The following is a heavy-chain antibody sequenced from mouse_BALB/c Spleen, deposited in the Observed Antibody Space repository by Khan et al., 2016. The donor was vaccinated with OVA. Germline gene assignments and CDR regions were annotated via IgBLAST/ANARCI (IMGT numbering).Heavy chain of an antibody. CDR1: GYTFTNYV. CDR3: AREASNWDFALAD. CDR2: INPHNDGT. D-gene: IGHD4-1*01. Sequence: VRLQQSGPELVQPGASVKMSCKASGYTFTNYVTHWVKQKPGQGLEWIVYINPHNDGTRFHEKFKGKATLTSDKSSSPAFMELSSLTPEDAAVYYCAREASNWDFALADWGQGTLVTVSA. J-gene: IGHJ3*01. V-gene: IGHV1S136*01.